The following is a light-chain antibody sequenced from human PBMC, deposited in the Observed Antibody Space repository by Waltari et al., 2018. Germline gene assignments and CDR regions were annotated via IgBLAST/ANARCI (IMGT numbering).Light chain of an antibody. Sequence: DIQMTQSPSSLSASVGYRVTITCRGSQNIADYLNWYQEKPGEAPKLLIWGASSLQRGVPSRFSGSGSETDFTLTISSLHPEDFATYYCQQSYSTPYTFGQGTELDIK. V-gene: IGKV1-39*01. J-gene: IGKJ2*01. CDR1: QNIADY. CDR2: GAS. CDR3: QQSYSTPYT.